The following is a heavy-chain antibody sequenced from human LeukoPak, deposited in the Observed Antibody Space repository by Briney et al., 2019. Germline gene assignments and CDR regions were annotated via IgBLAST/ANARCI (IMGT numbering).Heavy chain of an antibody. CDR3: ARVNALRFLEWSGDFQH. V-gene: IGHV1-2*02. Sequence: ASVKVSCKASGYTFTGYYMHWVRQAPGQGLEWMGWINPNSGGTNYAQKFQGRVTMTRDTSISTAYMELSRLRSDDTAVYYCARVNALRFLEWSGDFQHWGQGTLVTVSS. CDR2: INPNSGGT. J-gene: IGHJ1*01. D-gene: IGHD3-3*01. CDR1: GYTFTGYY.